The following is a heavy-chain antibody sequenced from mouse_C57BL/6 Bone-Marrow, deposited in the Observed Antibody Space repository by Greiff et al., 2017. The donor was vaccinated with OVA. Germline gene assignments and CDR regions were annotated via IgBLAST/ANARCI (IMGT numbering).Heavy chain of an antibody. Sequence: QVQLQQPGAELVRPGTSVKLSCKASGYTFTSYWMHWVKQRPGQGLEWIGVIDPSDSYTNYNQKFKGKATLTVDTSSSTAYMQLSSLTSEDSAVYYGARGVTTVRGDYWGQGTTVTVSS. CDR2: IDPSDSYT. CDR1: GYTFTSYW. CDR3: ARGVTTVRGDY. J-gene: IGHJ2*01. V-gene: IGHV1-59*01. D-gene: IGHD1-1*01.